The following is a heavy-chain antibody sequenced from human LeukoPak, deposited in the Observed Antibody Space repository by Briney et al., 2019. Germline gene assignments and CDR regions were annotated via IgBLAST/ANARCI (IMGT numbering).Heavy chain of an antibody. CDR2: INPKRGVT. CDR3: ARERNYGDYGNAFDV. J-gene: IGHJ3*01. D-gene: IGHD4-17*01. Sequence: ASVKVSCTASGYTFTDYYIHWMRQPPGQGIEWMGWINPKRGVTTYAQKFQGSVTMTRDTSITTAYMELTRLRSDDTTIYYCARERNYGDYGNAFDVWGQGTKVTVSS. V-gene: IGHV1-2*02. CDR1: GYTFTDYY.